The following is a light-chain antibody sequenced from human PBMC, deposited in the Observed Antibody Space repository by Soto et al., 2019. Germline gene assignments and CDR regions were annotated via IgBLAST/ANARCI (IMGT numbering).Light chain of an antibody. Sequence: EIVLTQSPGTLSLSPGERATLSCRASQSVSSSYLAWYQQKPGQAPRLLIYGASSSATGIPDRFSGSGSGTDFTLTISRLEPEDFAVYYCQQYGSSMYTFGQGTKREIK. V-gene: IGKV3-20*01. J-gene: IGKJ2*01. CDR1: QSVSSSY. CDR3: QQYGSSMYT. CDR2: GAS.